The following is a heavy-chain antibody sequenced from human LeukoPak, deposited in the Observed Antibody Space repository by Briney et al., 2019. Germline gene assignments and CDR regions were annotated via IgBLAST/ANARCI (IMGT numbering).Heavy chain of an antibody. CDR2: ISSSSSYI. J-gene: IGHJ4*02. CDR3: ARDGYSYGYYFDY. CDR1: GSTFSSYS. D-gene: IGHD5-18*01. Sequence: GGSLRLSCAASGSTFSSYSMNWVRQAPGKGLEWVSSISSSSSYIYYADSVKGRFTISRDNAKNSLYLQMNSLRAEDTAVYYCARDGYSYGYYFDYWGQGTLVTVSS. V-gene: IGHV3-21*01.